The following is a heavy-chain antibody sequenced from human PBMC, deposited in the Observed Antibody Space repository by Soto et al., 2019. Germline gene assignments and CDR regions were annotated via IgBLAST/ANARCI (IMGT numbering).Heavy chain of an antibody. CDR2: ISSSSSYI. V-gene: IGHV3-21*01. CDR3: ARESITMTGPPRRYFQH. D-gene: IGHD3-22*01. J-gene: IGHJ1*01. Sequence: EGSLRLSCAASGFTFSSYSMNWVRQAPGKGLEWVSSISSSSSYIYYADSVKGRFTISRDNAKNSLYLQMNSLRAEDTAVYYCARESITMTGPPRRYFQHWGQGTLVTVSS. CDR1: GFTFSSYS.